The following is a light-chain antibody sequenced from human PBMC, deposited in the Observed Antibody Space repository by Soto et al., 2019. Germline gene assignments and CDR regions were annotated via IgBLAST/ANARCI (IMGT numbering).Light chain of an antibody. V-gene: IGKV1-5*03. J-gene: IGKJ2*01. CDR1: QTISSS. CDR3: QQYIRYSPYT. Sequence: DIQLTQFPSTLSASIGDRVTITCRASQTISSSLAWYQQKPGKAPKLLIYKASNLETGVRSRFSGSGSGTEFALTISSLQPDDFATYYCQQYIRYSPYTFGQGTRLEIK. CDR2: KAS.